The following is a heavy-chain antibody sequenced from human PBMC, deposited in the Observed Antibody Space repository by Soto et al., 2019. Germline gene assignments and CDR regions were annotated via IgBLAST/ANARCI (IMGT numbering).Heavy chain of an antibody. CDR3: AHRPEAARLYNWFDP. D-gene: IGHD6-6*01. CDR2: IYWDDDK. J-gene: IGHJ5*02. V-gene: IGHV2-5*05. Sequence: SGPTLVNPTQTLTLTCTFSGFSPSTSGVGVGWIRQPPGKALEWLALIYWDDDKRYGPSLKSRLTTTKDTSKNQVVLTMTNMDPVDTATYYCAHRPEAARLYNWFDPWGQGTLVTVS. CDR1: GFSPSTSGVG.